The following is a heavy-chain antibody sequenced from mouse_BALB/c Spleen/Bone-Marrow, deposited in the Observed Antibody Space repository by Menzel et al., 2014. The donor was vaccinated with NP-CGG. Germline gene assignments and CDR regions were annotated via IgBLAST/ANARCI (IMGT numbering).Heavy chain of an antibody. Sequence: VQLQQSGAELVRPGVSVKISCKGSGYTFTDYAMHWVKQSHAKSLEWIGVISTYYGDASYNQKFKGKATMTVDKSPSTAYMELARLTSEDSAIYYCARSGRYGAYYAMDYWGQGTSVTVSS. J-gene: IGHJ4*01. CDR3: ARSGRYGAYYAMDY. V-gene: IGHV1S137*01. CDR1: GYTFTDYA. CDR2: ISTYYGDA. D-gene: IGHD2-14*01.